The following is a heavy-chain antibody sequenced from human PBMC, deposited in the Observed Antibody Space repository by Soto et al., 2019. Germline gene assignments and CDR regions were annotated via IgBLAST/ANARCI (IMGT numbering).Heavy chain of an antibody. Sequence: LSLTCAVSGGSISSSNWWSWVRQPPGKGLEWIGEIYHSGSTNYNPSLKSRVTISVDKSKNEFSLKLSSVTAADTAVYYCARDHSSSSEFDPRDQGTLVTVSS. V-gene: IGHV4-4*02. CDR1: GGSISSSNW. D-gene: IGHD6-6*01. CDR3: ARDHSSSSEFDP. CDR2: IYHSGST. J-gene: IGHJ5*02.